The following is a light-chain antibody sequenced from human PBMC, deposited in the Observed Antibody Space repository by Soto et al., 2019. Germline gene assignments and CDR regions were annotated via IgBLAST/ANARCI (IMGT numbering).Light chain of an antibody. CDR1: QSVNSD. CDR2: GAS. Sequence: EIVLTQSPATLPLSPGERATLSCRASQSVNSDLVWYQQKPGQAPRLLIYGASNRATGIPARFSGSGSGTDFTLTISSLEPADFAVYYCLQRSNWPYTFGQGTKLEIK. V-gene: IGKV3-11*01. CDR3: LQRSNWPYT. J-gene: IGKJ2*01.